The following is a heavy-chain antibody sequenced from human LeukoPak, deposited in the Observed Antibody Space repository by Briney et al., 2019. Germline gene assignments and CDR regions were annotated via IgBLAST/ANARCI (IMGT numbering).Heavy chain of an antibody. CDR3: ATGGASVFLDAFDI. CDR1: EFTFSSYE. V-gene: IGHV3-30*01. Sequence: SGGSLRLSCAASEFTFSSYEMNWIRQASGKGLQWVALISYDGGHKSYADSVRGRFTISRDNSKNTLYLQMDSLRVEDTAVYYCATGGASVFLDAFDIWGHGTMVTVSS. CDR2: ISYDGGHK. J-gene: IGHJ3*02. D-gene: IGHD4-23*01.